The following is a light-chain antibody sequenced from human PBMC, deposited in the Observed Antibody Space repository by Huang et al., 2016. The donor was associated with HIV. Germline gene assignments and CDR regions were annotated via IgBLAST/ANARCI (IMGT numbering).Light chain of an antibody. V-gene: IGKV3-20*01. CDR2: GAS. CDR1: QTIKNIY. J-gene: IGKJ5*01. Sequence: EIVLTQSPDTLSLSPGERATVSCRVSQTIKNIYLAWYQQKPGQGPRLLIYGASSRATDIPDRFSGSGSGTDFTLTINRLEPEDFAVYYCQQYDSSQGISFGQGTRLEMK. CDR3: QQYDSSQGIS.